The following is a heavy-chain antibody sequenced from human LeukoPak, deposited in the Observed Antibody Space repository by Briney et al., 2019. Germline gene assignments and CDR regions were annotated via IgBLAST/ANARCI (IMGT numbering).Heavy chain of an antibody. J-gene: IGHJ4*02. CDR2: INPDSGGT. V-gene: IGHV1-2*02. CDR1: GYTFTGYY. Sequence: ASVKVSCKASGYTFTGYYMHWVRQAPGQGLEWMGWINPDSGGTNYAQKFQGRVTMTSDTSISTAYMELSRLRSDDTAVYYCAREDYGDYSDFDYWGQGTLVTVSS. D-gene: IGHD4-17*01. CDR3: AREDYGDYSDFDY.